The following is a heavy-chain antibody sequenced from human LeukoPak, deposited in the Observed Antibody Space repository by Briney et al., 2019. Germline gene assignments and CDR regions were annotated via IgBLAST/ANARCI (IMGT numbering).Heavy chain of an antibody. Sequence: PGGSLRLSCAASGFTFSSYGMSWVRQAPGKGLEWVSAISGSGGSTYYADSVKGRFTISRDNSKNTLYLQMNSLRAEDTAVYYCAKDSYSRTMIVGGGVDIWGQGTMVTVSS. D-gene: IGHD3-22*01. CDR2: ISGSGGST. CDR1: GFTFSSYG. CDR3: AKDSYSRTMIVGGGVDI. V-gene: IGHV3-23*01. J-gene: IGHJ3*02.